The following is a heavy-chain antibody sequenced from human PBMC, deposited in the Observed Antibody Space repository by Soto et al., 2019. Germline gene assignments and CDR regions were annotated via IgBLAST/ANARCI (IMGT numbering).Heavy chain of an antibody. CDR1: GVTFSIYV. J-gene: IGHJ4*02. Sequence: WWSLRLCCAACGVTFSIYVMSWFRQAPGKGLEWVSAISGSGGSTYYADSVKGRFTISRDNSKNTLYLQMNSLRAEDTAVYYCAKDDYYDILTGYSLTYFDYRGQGTLVTVSS. V-gene: IGHV3-23*01. CDR2: ISGSGGST. CDR3: AKDDYYDILTGYSLTYFDY. D-gene: IGHD3-9*01.